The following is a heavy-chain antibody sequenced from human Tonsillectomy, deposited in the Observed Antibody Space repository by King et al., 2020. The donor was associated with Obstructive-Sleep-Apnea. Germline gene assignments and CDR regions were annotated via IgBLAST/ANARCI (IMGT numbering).Heavy chain of an antibody. D-gene: IGHD4-17*01. CDR1: GFTFSSYA. CDR3: AKPYAYGQTGFDY. V-gene: IGHV3-23*01. CDR2: ISGSGGST. Sequence: EVQLLESGGGLVPPGGSLRLSCAASGFTFSSYAMSWVRQAPGKGLEWVSAISGSGGSTYYADSVKGRFTISRDNSKNTLYLQMNSLRAEDTAVYYCAKPYAYGQTGFDYWGQGTLVTVSS. J-gene: IGHJ4*02.